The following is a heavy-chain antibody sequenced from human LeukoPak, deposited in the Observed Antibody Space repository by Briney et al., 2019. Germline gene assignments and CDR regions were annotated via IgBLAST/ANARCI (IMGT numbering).Heavy chain of an antibody. Sequence: GGSLGLSCEASRFMFSDYHMSWIRQAPGKGLEWVSYISSSGSTIYYADSVKGRFTISRDNAKNSLYLQMNSLRAEDTAVYYCAELGITMIGGVWGKGTTVTISS. CDR1: RFMFSDYH. D-gene: IGHD3-10*02. CDR3: AELGITMIGGV. V-gene: IGHV3-11*04. CDR2: ISSSGSTI. J-gene: IGHJ6*04.